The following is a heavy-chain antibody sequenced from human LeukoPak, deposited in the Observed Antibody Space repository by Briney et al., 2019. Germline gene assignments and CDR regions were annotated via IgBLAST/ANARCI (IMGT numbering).Heavy chain of an antibody. J-gene: IGHJ4*02. D-gene: IGHD5-18*01. V-gene: IGHV3-23*01. Sequence: GGSLRLSCAASGFTFSSYAMNWVRQAPAKGLEWVSTISGSGDSTYYADSVKGRFIISRDNSKNTLYLQMNSLRAEDTAVYYCARDRGYSCGYWGQGTLVTVSS. CDR2: ISGSGDST. CDR3: ARDRGYSCGY. CDR1: GFTFSSYA.